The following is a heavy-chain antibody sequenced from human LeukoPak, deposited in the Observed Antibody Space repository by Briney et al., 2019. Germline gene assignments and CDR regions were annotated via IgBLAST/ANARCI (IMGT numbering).Heavy chain of an antibody. V-gene: IGHV3-30-3*01. CDR3: ARETSSGWEFGY. D-gene: IGHD6-19*01. CDR2: ISYDGTNK. CDR1: GFTFSSYA. Sequence: GRSLRLSCAASGFTFSSYAMHWVRQAPGKGLEWVAVISYDGTNKYYADSVKGRFTISRDNSKNTLYLQMNSLRAEDTAVYYCARETSSGWEFGYWGQGTLVTVSS. J-gene: IGHJ4*02.